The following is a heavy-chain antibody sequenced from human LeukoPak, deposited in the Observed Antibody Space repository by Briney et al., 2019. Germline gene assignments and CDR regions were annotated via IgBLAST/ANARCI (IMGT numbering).Heavy chain of an antibody. Sequence: GGSLRLSCAASGFTFSSYWMSWVRQAPGKGLEWVANIKQDGSEKYYVNSVKGRFTISRDNAKNSLYLQMNSLRAEDTAVYYCAKDFWGIAAAGPNDAFDIWGQGTMVTVSS. D-gene: IGHD6-13*01. J-gene: IGHJ3*02. V-gene: IGHV3-7*03. CDR2: IKQDGSEK. CDR1: GFTFSSYW. CDR3: AKDFWGIAAAGPNDAFDI.